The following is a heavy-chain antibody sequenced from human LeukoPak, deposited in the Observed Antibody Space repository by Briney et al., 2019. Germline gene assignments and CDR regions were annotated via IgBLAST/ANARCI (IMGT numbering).Heavy chain of an antibody. D-gene: IGHD6-19*01. CDR2: ISGSGGST. CDR3: AKGPQWLVAGNYFDY. V-gene: IGHV3-23*01. CDR1: GFTFSTYA. Sequence: AGGSLGLSCAASGFTFSTYAMSGFGQAPGRGREWVSAISGSGGSTYYADSVKGRFTISRDNSKNTLYLQMNSLRAEDTAVYYCAKGPQWLVAGNYFDYWGQGTLVTVSS. J-gene: IGHJ4*02.